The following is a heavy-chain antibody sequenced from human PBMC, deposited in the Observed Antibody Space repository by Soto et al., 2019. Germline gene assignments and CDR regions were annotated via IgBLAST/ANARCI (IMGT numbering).Heavy chain of an antibody. CDR2: INHSGST. D-gene: IGHD3-16*01. Sequence: SQTLSLTCAVYGGSFSGYYWSWIRQPPGKGLEWIGEINHSGSTNYNPSLKSRVTISVGTSKNQFSLKLSSVTAADTAVYYCARGLITIGFDYWGQGTLVTVSS. V-gene: IGHV4-34*01. CDR3: ARGLITIGFDY. J-gene: IGHJ4*02. CDR1: GGSFSGYY.